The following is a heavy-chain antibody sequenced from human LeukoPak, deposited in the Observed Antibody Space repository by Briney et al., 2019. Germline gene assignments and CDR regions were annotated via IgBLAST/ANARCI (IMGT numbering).Heavy chain of an antibody. CDR2: MNPNSGNT. V-gene: IGHV1-8*01. CDR1: GYTFTSYD. Sequence: ASVKVSCKASGYTFTSYDINWVRQATGQGLEWMGWMNPNSGNTNYAQKFQGRVTMTRDTSISTAYMELSRLRSDDTAVYYCARGTARSVVPRENYYYMDVWGKGTTVTVSS. D-gene: IGHD2-15*01. J-gene: IGHJ6*03. CDR3: ARGTARSVVPRENYYYMDV.